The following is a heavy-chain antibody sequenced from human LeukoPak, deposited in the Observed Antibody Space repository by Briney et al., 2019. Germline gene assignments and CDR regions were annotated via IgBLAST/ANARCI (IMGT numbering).Heavy chain of an antibody. Sequence: GESLKISCKGSGYSFTSYWIGWVRQMPGKGLEWMGIIYPGDSDTRYSPSFQGQVTISADKSISTAYLQWSSLKASDTAMHYCARQISMVRGVIDFQHWGQGTLVTVSS. J-gene: IGHJ1*01. D-gene: IGHD3-10*01. V-gene: IGHV5-51*01. CDR2: IYPGDSDT. CDR1: GYSFTSYW. CDR3: ARQISMVRGVIDFQH.